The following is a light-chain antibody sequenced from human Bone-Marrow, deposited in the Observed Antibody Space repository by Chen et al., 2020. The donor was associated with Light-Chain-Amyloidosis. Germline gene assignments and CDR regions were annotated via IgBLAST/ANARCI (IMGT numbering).Light chain of an antibody. CDR3: QQSYSTPYT. CDR2: HAS. Sequence: DVQLTQPPSSLSASVGDRVTITCRASQSISNYLNWYQQIPGKAPKLLIYHASRLQSGVPSRFSGSGSETDFTLTISILQPEDFATYYCQQSYSTPYTFGQGTKLDIK. V-gene: IGKV1-39*01. J-gene: IGKJ2*01. CDR1: QSISNY.